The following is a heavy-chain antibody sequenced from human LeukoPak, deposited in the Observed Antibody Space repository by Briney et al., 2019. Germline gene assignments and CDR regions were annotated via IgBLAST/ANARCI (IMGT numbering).Heavy chain of an antibody. CDR2: IYPGDSNT. CDR3: ARQQWLGSFDY. CDR1: GYSFTSHW. V-gene: IGHV5-51*01. D-gene: IGHD6-19*01. Sequence: GESLKISCKGSGYSFTSHWIAWVRQMPGKGLEWMGIIYPGDSNTRYSPSFQGQVTISADKTITTAYLQWSSLKASDTAIYYCARQQWLGSFDYWGQGTLVTVSS. J-gene: IGHJ4*02.